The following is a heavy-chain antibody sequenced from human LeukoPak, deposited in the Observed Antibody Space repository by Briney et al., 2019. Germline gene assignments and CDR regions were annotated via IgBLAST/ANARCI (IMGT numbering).Heavy chain of an antibody. CDR2: MNPNSGNT. D-gene: IGHD3-22*01. J-gene: IGHJ4*02. V-gene: IGHV1-8*01. Sequence: ASVKVSCKASGYTFTSYDINWVRQATGQGLEWMGWMNPNSGNTGYAQKFQGRVTMTRNTSISTAYMELSSLRSEDTAVYYCAREWAYYYDSSGYYCLDYWGQGTLVTVSS. CDR1: GYTFTSYD. CDR3: AREWAYYYDSSGYYCLDY.